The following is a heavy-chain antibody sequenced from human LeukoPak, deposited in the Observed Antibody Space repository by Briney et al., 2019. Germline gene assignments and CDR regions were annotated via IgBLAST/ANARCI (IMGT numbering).Heavy chain of an antibody. J-gene: IGHJ4*02. D-gene: IGHD1-26*01. CDR1: GFTFSDYW. V-gene: IGHV3-7*03. Sequence: GGSLRLSCAASGFTFSDYWMSWVRQAPGKGPEWVANIRQDGNEKYCVDSVEGRFTISRDNAKSSIYLQMNSLRVEDTAAYYCARDKMMGATFFDYWGQGILVTVSS. CDR3: ARDKMMGATFFDY. CDR2: IRQDGNEK.